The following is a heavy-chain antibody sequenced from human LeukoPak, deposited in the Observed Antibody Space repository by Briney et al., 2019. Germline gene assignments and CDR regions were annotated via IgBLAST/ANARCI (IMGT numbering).Heavy chain of an antibody. V-gene: IGHV1-18*01. CDR2: ISAYNGNT. CDR1: GYTFTSYG. D-gene: IGHD2-2*01. CDR3: ARGPQRGPYQPLLEWLPCGDY. Sequence: ASVKVSCKASGYTFTSYGISWVRQAPGQGLEWMGWISAYNGNTNYAQKLQGRVTMTTDTSTSTAYMELSSLRSEDTAVYYCARGPQRGPYQPLLEWLPCGDYWGQGTLVTVSS. J-gene: IGHJ4*02.